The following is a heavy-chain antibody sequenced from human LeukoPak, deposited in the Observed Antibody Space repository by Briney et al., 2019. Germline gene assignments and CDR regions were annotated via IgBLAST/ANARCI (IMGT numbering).Heavy chain of an antibody. CDR1: GGSFSGYY. D-gene: IGHD6-13*01. V-gene: IGHV4-34*01. CDR2: INHSGST. CDR3: ARGPSSSWPYYYYYGMDV. J-gene: IGHJ6*02. Sequence: SETLSLTCAVYGGSFSGYYWSWIRHPPGKGLEWIGEINHSGSTNYNPSLKSRVTISVDTSKNQFSLKLSSVTAADTAVYYCARGPSSSWPYYYYYGMDVWGQGTTVTVSS.